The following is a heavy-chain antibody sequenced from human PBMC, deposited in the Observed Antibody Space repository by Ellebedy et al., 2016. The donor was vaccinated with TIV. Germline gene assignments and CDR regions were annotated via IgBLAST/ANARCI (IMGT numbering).Heavy chain of an antibody. CDR3: ARLTMVRGIDY. Sequence: LRLSCAVSGGSISSGGYSWTWIRQPPGKGLEWIGYIYHSGSTYYNPSLKSRVTISVDRSKNQFPLKLSSVTAADTAVYYCARLTMVRGIDYWGQGTLVTVSS. CDR1: GGSISSGGYS. D-gene: IGHD3-10*01. V-gene: IGHV4-30-2*01. J-gene: IGHJ4*02. CDR2: IYHSGST.